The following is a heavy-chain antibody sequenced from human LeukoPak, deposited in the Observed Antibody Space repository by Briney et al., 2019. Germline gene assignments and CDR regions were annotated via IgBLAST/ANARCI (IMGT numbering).Heavy chain of an antibody. CDR1: GLTFSDSA. D-gene: IGHD6-13*01. CDR3: TRRQSQGSTTYWYFDL. V-gene: IGHV3-73*01. J-gene: IGHJ2*01. Sequence: QPGGSLRLSCAASGLTFSDSAMHWVRQASGKGLEWVGRIRSKTNRYATAYAASVKGRFTISRDDSKNTAYLQMNSLQTEDTAVYYCTRRQSQGSTTYWYFDLWGRGTQVTVSS. CDR2: IRSKTNRYAT.